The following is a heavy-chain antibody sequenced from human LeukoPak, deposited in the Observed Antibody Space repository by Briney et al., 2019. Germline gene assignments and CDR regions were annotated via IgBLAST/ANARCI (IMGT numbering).Heavy chain of an antibody. CDR1: GFTFSSYS. J-gene: IGHJ4*02. CDR2: ISSSSTI. V-gene: IGHV3-48*01. D-gene: IGHD3-10*01. Sequence: GGSLRLSCAASGFTFSSYSMNWVRQAPGKGREWVSYISSSSTIYYADSVKGRFTISRDNAKNSLYLQMNSLRAEDTAVYYCARDIKRETYYFDYWGQGTLVTVSS. CDR3: ARDIKRETYYFDY.